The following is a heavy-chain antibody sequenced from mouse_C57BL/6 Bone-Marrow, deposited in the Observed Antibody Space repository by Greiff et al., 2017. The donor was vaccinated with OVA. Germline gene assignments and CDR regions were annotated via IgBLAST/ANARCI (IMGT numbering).Heavy chain of an antibody. Sequence: VQLQQSGAELVRPGASVKLSCTASGFNIKDDYMHWVKQRPEQGLEWIGWIDPENGDTEYASKFQGKATITADTSSNTAYLQLSSLTSEDTAVYYCTIPYDGYDYWGQGTTLTVSS. CDR3: TIPYDGYDY. D-gene: IGHD2-3*01. CDR2: IDPENGDT. V-gene: IGHV14-4*01. J-gene: IGHJ2*01. CDR1: GFNIKDDY.